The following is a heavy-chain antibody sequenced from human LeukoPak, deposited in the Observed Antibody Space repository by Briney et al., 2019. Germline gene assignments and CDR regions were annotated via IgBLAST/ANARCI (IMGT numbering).Heavy chain of an antibody. CDR1: GGSISSYY. CDR3: ARVSYCSSTSCYHNWFDP. V-gene: IGHV4-59*01. J-gene: IGHJ5*02. D-gene: IGHD2-2*01. Sequence: SETLSLTCTVSGGSISSYYWSWLRQPPGKGLEWIGYIYYSGSTNYNPSLKSRVTISVDTSKNQFSLKLSSVTAADTAVYYCARVSYCSSTSCYHNWFDPWGQGTLVTVSS. CDR2: IYYSGST.